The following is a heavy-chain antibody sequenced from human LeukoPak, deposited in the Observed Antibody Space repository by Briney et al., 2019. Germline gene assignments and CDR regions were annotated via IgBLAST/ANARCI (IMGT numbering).Heavy chain of an antibody. V-gene: IGHV3-7*01. J-gene: IGHJ4*02. CDR3: ARDPGIAVADYYFDY. Sequence: PGGSLRLSCAASGFTFSSYWMSWVRQAPGKGLEWVANIKKDGSEKYYVDSVRGRFTISRDNAKNSLYLQMNSLRAEDTAVYYCARDPGIAVADYYFDYWGQGTLVTVSS. CDR2: IKKDGSEK. D-gene: IGHD6-19*01. CDR1: GFTFSSYW.